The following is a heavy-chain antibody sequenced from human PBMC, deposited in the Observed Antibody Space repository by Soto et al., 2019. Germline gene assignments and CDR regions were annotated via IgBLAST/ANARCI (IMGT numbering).Heavy chain of an antibody. Sequence: QVQLVQSGAEVKKPGASVKVSCKASGYTFTSYGISWVRQAPGQGLEWMGWISTYIGNTHYAQKFQGRVTMTTDTSTTTAYLELRSLRSDDTAVYYCARDDVGYCSNGVCYTKPFDYWGQGALVTVSS. D-gene: IGHD2-8*01. CDR3: ARDDVGYCSNGVCYTKPFDY. J-gene: IGHJ4*02. CDR1: GYTFTSYG. CDR2: ISTYIGNT. V-gene: IGHV1-18*01.